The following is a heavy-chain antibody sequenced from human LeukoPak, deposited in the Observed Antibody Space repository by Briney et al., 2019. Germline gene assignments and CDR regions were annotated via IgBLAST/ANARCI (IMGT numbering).Heavy chain of an antibody. CDR3: ARETVIVGAAP. V-gene: IGHV3-21*01. Sequence: PGESLRLSCVGSGFPFSSYNMNWVRQAPGKGLEWVSYISSSSSFKYYADSVKGRFTISRDNAKNSLFLQMNSLRAEDTAVYYCARETVIVGAAPWGQGTLVTVSS. D-gene: IGHD1-26*01. J-gene: IGHJ5*02. CDR1: GFPFSSYN. CDR2: ISSSSSFK.